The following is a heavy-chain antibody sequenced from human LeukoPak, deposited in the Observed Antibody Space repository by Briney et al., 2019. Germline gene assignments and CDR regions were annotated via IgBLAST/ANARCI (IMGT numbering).Heavy chain of an antibody. CDR2: ISGSGTDI. D-gene: IGHD5-18*01. J-gene: IGHJ4*02. CDR1: GFTFSNYW. Sequence: GGSLRLSCVASGFTFSNYWMSWVRQAPGKGLECLSYISGSGTDINYADSVRGRFTISRDNAKNLLYLQMNDLRVEDTAVHYCARTARHLDYWGQGTLVTVSS. CDR3: ARTARHLDY. V-gene: IGHV3-11*04.